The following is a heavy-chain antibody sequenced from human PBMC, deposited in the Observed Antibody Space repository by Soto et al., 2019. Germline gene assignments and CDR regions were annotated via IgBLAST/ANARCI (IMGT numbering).Heavy chain of an antibody. D-gene: IGHD6-13*01. J-gene: IGHJ6*02. Sequence: PGRSLRLSCAASGFTFSSYDMHWVRQATGKGLEWVSAIGTAGDTYYPGSVKGRFTISRENAKNSFYLQMNSLRAEDTAVYYCARGYSSSWYHLAYYYGMDVWGQGTTVTVSS. V-gene: IGHV3-13*01. CDR3: ARGYSSSWYHLAYYYGMDV. CDR2: IGTAGDT. CDR1: GFTFSSYD.